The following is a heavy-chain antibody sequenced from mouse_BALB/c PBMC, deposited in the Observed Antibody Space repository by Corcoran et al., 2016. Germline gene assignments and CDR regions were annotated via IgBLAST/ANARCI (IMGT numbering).Heavy chain of an antibody. V-gene: IGHV1-9*01. Sequence: QVQLQQSGAELMKPGASVKISCKATGYTFSSYWIEWVKQRPGHGLEWIGEILPGSGSTNNNEKFKGKATYTADTSSNTADIQLSSLTSEDSTVYYCGPHYFGSSDSYFDVWGAGTTVTVSS. J-gene: IGHJ1*01. CDR3: GPHYFGSSDSYFDV. CDR2: ILPGSGST. D-gene: IGHD1-1*01. CDR1: GYTFSSYW.